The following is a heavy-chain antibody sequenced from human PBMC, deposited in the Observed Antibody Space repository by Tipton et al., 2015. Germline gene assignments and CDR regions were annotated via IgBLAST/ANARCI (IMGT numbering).Heavy chain of an antibody. D-gene: IGHD3-9*01. CDR1: GDSVSSNTAA. CDR3: ACQDYDILTRDYQTVDY. J-gene: IGHJ4*02. Sequence: GLVKPSQTLSLTCAISGDSVSSNTAAWHWIRQSPGKGLEWIGTISHSGSTYYNPSLKSRVTISADTSKNQFSLKLSSVTAADTAVYYCACQDYDILTRDYQTVDYWGQGSLVTVSS. V-gene: IGHV4-38-2*01. CDR2: ISHSGST.